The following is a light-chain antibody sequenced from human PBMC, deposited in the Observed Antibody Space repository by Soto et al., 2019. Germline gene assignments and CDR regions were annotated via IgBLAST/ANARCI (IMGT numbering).Light chain of an antibody. CDR2: DAS. J-gene: IGKJ1*01. V-gene: IGKV1-5*01. Sequence: DIQMTQSPSTLSASVGDRVTITCRASQSISSWLAWYQQKPGKAPKLLIYDASSVESGVPSRFSGSGSGTEFSLTISSLQPDDFATYYGQQYNSYSRTFGQGTKVEI. CDR3: QQYNSYSRT. CDR1: QSISSW.